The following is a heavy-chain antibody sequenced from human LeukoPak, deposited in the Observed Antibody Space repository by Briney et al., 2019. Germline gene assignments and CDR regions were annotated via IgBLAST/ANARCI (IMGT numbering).Heavy chain of an antibody. D-gene: IGHD3-16*01. CDR2: IYYSGST. CDR1: GGSFSGYY. V-gene: IGHV4-34*01. CDR3: ARDGLTHHAFDI. Sequence: SETLSLTCAVYGGSFSGYYWSWIRQPPGKGLEWIGSIYYSGSTYYNPSLKSRVTTSVDTSKNQFSLKLSSVTAADTAVYYCARDGLTHHAFDIWGQGTMVTVSS. J-gene: IGHJ3*02.